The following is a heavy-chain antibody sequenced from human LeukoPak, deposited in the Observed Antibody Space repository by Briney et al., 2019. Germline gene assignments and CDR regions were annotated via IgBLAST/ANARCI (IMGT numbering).Heavy chain of an antibody. Sequence: GGSLRLSCVASGFAVGSNYMSWVRQAPGKGLEWVSLIYSGGAIRYADSAKGRFTISRDNSKNTLYLQMNSLRAEDTAVYYCAKVMGIAARRGPDYWGQGTLVTVSS. J-gene: IGHJ4*02. CDR2: IYSGGAI. CDR3: AKVMGIAARRGPDY. V-gene: IGHV3-53*01. D-gene: IGHD6-6*01. CDR1: GFAVGSNY.